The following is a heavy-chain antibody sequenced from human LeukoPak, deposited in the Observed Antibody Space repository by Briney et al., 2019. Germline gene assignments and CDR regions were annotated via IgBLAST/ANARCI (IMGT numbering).Heavy chain of an antibody. D-gene: IGHD2-2*02. J-gene: IGHJ4*02. CDR2: INPNSGGT. CDR3: RLVVPAAIYFDY. Sequence: ASVKVSCKASGYTFTGYYMHWVRQAPGQGLEWMGWINPNSGGTNYAQKFQGRVTMTRDTSISTAYMELSRLRSDDTAVYYCRLVVPAAIYFDYWGQGTLVTVSS. CDR1: GYTFTGYY. V-gene: IGHV1-2*02.